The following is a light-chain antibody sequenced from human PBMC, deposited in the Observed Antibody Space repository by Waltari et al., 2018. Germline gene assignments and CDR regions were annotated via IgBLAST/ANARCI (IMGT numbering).Light chain of an antibody. J-gene: IGLJ7*01. CDR2: TNN. V-gene: IGLV1-44*01. Sequence: QSVLTQSPSVSGTPGLRVPIPCSGSSSNIAINPVNWYQQLPGKAPNLLIYTNNQRPSGVPDRFSGSKSGTSASLAISGLQSEDEADYYCATWDDSLNAAVFGGGTQVSVL. CDR1: SSNIAINP. CDR3: ATWDDSLNAAV.